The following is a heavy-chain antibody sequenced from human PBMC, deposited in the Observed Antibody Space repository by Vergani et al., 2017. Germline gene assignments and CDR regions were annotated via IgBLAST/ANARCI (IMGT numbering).Heavy chain of an antibody. CDR1: GGTFSSYT. CDR2: IIPILGIA. D-gene: IGHD3-22*01. CDR3: AGDRRDYYDSSGYPDY. V-gene: IGHV1-69*02. J-gene: IGHJ4*02. Sequence: QVQLVQSGAEVKKPGSSVKVSCKSSGGTFSSYTISWVRQAPGQGLEWMGRIIPILGIANYAQKFQGSVTITGDKSTSTAYMELSSLRSEDTAVYYCAGDRRDYYDSSGYPDYWGQGTLVTVSS.